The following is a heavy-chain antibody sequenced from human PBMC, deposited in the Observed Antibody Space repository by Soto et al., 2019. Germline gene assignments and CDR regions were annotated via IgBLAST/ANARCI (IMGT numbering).Heavy chain of an antibody. Sequence: QVQLVQSGAEVKNPGASVKVSCKASGYTFTRYGIGWARQAPGQGLEWMGWINTYNGNTNYAQNVQGRVTLTTDTSTSTAYMELRSLGSNDTAIYYCAMVDVYVTPSPQDVLGQGTTVIVSS. D-gene: IGHD3-16*01. CDR2: INTYNGNT. V-gene: IGHV1-18*01. CDR1: GYTFTRYG. CDR3: AMVDVYVTPSPQDV. J-gene: IGHJ6*02.